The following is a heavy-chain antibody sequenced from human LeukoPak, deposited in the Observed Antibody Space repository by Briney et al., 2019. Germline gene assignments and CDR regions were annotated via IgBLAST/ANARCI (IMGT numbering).Heavy chain of an antibody. CDR3: ARTGAEEDDYVWGSYRHDY. Sequence: GGSLRLSCAASGFTFSTYSMNWVRQAPGKGLEWVSSISSSSSYIYYADSVKGRFTISRDNAKNSLYLQMNSLRAEDTAVYYCARTGAEEDDYVWGSYRHDYWGQGTLVTVSS. V-gene: IGHV3-21*01. CDR1: GFTFSTYS. J-gene: IGHJ4*02. D-gene: IGHD3-16*02. CDR2: ISSSSSYI.